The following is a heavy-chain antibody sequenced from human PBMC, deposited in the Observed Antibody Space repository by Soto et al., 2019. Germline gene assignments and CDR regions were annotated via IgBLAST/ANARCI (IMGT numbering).Heavy chain of an antibody. V-gene: IGHV4-4*02. CDR2: IYHTGNT. J-gene: IGHJ4*02. CDR3: ARDSRAAAGNRRYYFDY. D-gene: IGHD6-13*01. Sequence: PSETLSLTCAVSGGSIISSSWLILLRQPPGKGLEWIGEIYHTGNTNYNPSLESRVTISVDKSKNQFSLNLNSVTAADTAVYYCARDSRAAAGNRRYYFDYWGQGTLVTVSS. CDR1: GGSIISSSW.